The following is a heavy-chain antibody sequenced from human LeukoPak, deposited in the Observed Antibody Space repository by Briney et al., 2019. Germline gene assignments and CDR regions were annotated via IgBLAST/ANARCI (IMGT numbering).Heavy chain of an antibody. D-gene: IGHD3-22*01. CDR2: INPNSGGT. CDR3: ATEPYYYDSSGYRGAWDY. V-gene: IGHV1-2*02. J-gene: IGHJ4*02. CDR1: GYTFTGYY. Sequence: ASVKVSCKASGYTFTGYYMHWVRQALGQGLEWMGWINPNSGGTNYAQKFQGRVTMTRDTSISTAYMELSRLRSDDTAVYYCATEPYYYDSSGYRGAWDYWGQGTLVTVSS.